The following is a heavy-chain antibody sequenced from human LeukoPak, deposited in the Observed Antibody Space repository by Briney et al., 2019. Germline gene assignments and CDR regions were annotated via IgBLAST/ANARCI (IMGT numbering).Heavy chain of an antibody. V-gene: IGHV4-4*07. Sequence: SETLSLTCTVSGGSISSYYWSWIWQPAGKGLEWIGRIYTSGSTNYNPSLKSRVTMSVDTSKNQFSLKLSSVTAADTAVYYCARDEYSSSSFDYWGQGTLVTVSS. CDR2: IYTSGST. J-gene: IGHJ4*02. CDR1: GGSISSYY. D-gene: IGHD6-6*01. CDR3: ARDEYSSSSFDY.